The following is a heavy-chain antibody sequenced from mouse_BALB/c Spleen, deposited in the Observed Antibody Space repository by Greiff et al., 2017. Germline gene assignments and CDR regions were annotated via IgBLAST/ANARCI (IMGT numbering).Heavy chain of an antibody. V-gene: IGHV3-2*02. CDR3: ARGAGSWYAMDY. CDR1: GYSITSDYA. CDR2: ISYSGST. J-gene: IGHJ4*01. Sequence: DVKLVESGPGLVKPSQSLSLTCTVTGYSITSDYAWNWIRQFPGNKLEWMGYISYSGSTSYNPSLKSRISITRDTSKNQFFLQLNSVTTEDTATYYCARGAGSWYAMDYWGQGTSVTVSS.